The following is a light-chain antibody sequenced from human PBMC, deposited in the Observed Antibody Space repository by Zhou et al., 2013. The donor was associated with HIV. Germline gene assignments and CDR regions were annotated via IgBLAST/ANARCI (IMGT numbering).Light chain of an antibody. CDR3: QQANRFPQT. Sequence: IQMTQSPSSVSASVGDRVTITCRASQSVGTWLAWYQQKPGKAPNLLIYGASSLQTGVPSRFSGSGSGTDFTLTINRLHPEDFATYYCQQANRFPQTFGQGTKVEIK. J-gene: IGKJ2*01. CDR2: GAS. V-gene: IGKV1-12*01. CDR1: QSVGTW.